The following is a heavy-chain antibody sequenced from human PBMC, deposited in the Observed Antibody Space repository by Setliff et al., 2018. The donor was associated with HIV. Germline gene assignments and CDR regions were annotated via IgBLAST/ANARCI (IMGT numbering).Heavy chain of an antibody. V-gene: IGHV1-69*13. CDR1: GGRFRSFG. D-gene: IGHD1-1*01. Sequence: SVKVSCKASGGRFRSFGFSWIRQAPGQGLEWMGGIIPIFGKVEYAQRFQDRVKITADESTSTAYMEMSSLTSEDTAIYYCARDFEGMSTIDGFEDWGQGTLVTVSS. J-gene: IGHJ5*01. CDR2: IIPIFGKV. CDR3: ARDFEGMSTIDGFED.